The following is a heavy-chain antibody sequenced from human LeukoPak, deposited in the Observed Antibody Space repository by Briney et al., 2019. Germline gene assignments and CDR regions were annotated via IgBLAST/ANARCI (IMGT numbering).Heavy chain of an antibody. J-gene: IGHJ5*02. CDR2: IYYSGST. CDR1: GGSISSYY. V-gene: IGHV4-59*01. CDR3: ARGQSWFDP. Sequence: SETLSPTCTVSGGSISSYYWSWIRQPPGKGLEWIGYIYYSGSTNYNPSLKSRVTISVDTSKNQFSLKLSSVTAADTAVYYCARGQSWFDPWGQGTLVTVSS.